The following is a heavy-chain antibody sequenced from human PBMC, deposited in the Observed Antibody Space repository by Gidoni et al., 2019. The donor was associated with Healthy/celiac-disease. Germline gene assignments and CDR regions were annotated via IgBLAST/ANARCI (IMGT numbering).Heavy chain of an antibody. J-gene: IGHJ6*02. V-gene: IGHV3-30-3*01. CDR3: ARDLKKVPYDFWSGYYSYYYYGMDV. Sequence: QVQLVESGGGVVQPGRSLRLSCAASGFTFSSYAMHWVRQAPGKGLEWVAVISYDGSNKDYADSVKGRFTISRDNSKNTLYLQMNSLRAEDTAVYYCARDLKKVPYDFWSGYYSYYYYGMDVWGQGTTVTVSS. CDR1: GFTFSSYA. D-gene: IGHD3-3*01. CDR2: ISYDGSNK.